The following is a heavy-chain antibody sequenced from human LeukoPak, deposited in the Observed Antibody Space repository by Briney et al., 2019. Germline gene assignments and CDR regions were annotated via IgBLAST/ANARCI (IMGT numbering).Heavy chain of an antibody. J-gene: IGHJ3*02. CDR2: IKQDGSEK. CDR3: GRDKEEMGRAAYGFHI. D-gene: IGHD3-10*01. Sequence: PGGFLRLSCAASEFTFSNYWMTWVRQAPGKGLEWVANIKQDGSEKYYVGSVKGRFTISRDNAKNSLYLQMASLRAEDTAVYFWGRDKEEMGRAAYGFHIWGQGTMVTVSS. CDR1: EFTFSNYW. V-gene: IGHV3-7*01.